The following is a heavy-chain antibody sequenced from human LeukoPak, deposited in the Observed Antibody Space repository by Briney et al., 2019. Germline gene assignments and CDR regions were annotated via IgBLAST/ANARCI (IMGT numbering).Heavy chain of an antibody. CDR3: ARGAPDDPLTPWDY. Sequence: GVSLRLSCVASGFTFSTYWMSWVRQAPGKGLEWVANIKQDGDEEDYVDSVKGRFTISRDNAKNSLYLQMSRLRAEDPAVYYCARGAPDDPLTPWDYWGQGTLVTVSS. J-gene: IGHJ4*02. D-gene: IGHD3-9*01. V-gene: IGHV3-7*01. CDR2: IKQDGDEE. CDR1: GFTFSTYW.